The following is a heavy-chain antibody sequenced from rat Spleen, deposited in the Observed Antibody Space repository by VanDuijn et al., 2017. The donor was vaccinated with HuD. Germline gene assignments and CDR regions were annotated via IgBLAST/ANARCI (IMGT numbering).Heavy chain of an antibody. D-gene: IGHD4-3*01. CDR3: VRSGYNFDY. J-gene: IGHJ2*01. CDR2: IRSDGDT. CDR1: GFSLTSNS. V-gene: IGHV2-1*01. Sequence: QVQLKESGPGLVQPSQTLSLTCTVSGFSLTSNSVSWVHQPPGKGLEWMGRIRSDGDTYYNSPLKSRLSISRDTSKSQVLLEMSSLQTEDTAMYFCVRSGYNFDYWGQGVMVTVSS.